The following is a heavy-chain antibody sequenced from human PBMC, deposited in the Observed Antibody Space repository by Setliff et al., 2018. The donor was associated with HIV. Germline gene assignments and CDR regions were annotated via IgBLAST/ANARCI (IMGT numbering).Heavy chain of an antibody. CDR3: ARGIYDFWTGYADY. Sequence: ASVKVSCKASGYTFTSYAIHWMRQAPGQTLEWMGWINAGNGNTQFSQEFQGRVTITRDTSASTAYMELSSLRSEDMAVYYCARGIYDFWTGYADYWGPGTLVTVSS. D-gene: IGHD3-3*01. CDR2: INAGNGNT. J-gene: IGHJ4*02. CDR1: GYTFTSYA. V-gene: IGHV1-3*03.